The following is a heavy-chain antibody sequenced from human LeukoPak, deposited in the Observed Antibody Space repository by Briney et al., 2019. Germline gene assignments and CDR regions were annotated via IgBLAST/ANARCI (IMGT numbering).Heavy chain of an antibody. J-gene: IGHJ6*02. CDR3: ARERWHCRGNDCYSVYYYGLDV. V-gene: IGHV1-3*01. CDR2: INAGNDDT. Sequence: GASVRVSCKASGYTFTSYAMNWVRQAPGQRLEWLGWINAGNDDTKYSQKFQGRVTITRDTSANTAYVELSSLTSDDTAVYYCARERWHCRGNDCYSVYYYGLDVWGQGTTVTVSS. CDR1: GYTFTSYA. D-gene: IGHD2-15*01.